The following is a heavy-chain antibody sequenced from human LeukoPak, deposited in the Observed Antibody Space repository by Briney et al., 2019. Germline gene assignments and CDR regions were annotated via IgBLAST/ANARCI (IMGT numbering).Heavy chain of an antibody. CDR1: GGSISSSSYY. V-gene: IGHV4-39*01. J-gene: IGHJ4*02. CDR3: ARVLRGSTYYFDY. D-gene: IGHD2-2*01. Sequence: SETLSLTCTVSGGSISSSSYYWGWICQPPGKGLEWIGNIFYSGTTYYNPSLMSRVTISVDTSKNQFSLKMRSVTAADTAVYYCARVLRGSTYYFDYWGQGTLVTVSS. CDR2: IFYSGTT.